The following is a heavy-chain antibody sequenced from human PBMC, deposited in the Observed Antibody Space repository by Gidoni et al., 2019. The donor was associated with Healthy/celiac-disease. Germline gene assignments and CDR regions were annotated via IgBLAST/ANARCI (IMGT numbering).Heavy chain of an antibody. J-gene: IGHJ6*02. D-gene: IGHD6-19*01. Sequence: QVQLQQSGPGLVKPSQTLSLTCAITGASVPRNSADWNWIRQSPSRGLEWLGRTYYRSKWYNDYAVSVKRRITINPDTSKNQFSLQLNSVTPEDTAVYYCARETAVAGMDVWGQGTTVTVSS. CDR3: ARETAVAGMDV. CDR1: GASVPRNSAD. V-gene: IGHV6-1*01. CDR2: TYYRSKWYN.